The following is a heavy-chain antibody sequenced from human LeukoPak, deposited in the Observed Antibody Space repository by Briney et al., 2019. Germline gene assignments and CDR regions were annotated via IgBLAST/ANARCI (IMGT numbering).Heavy chain of an antibody. CDR1: GYTFTGYY. CDR3: ARVESAAAPFDY. Sequence: ASVTVSCKASGYTFTGYYMHWVRQAPGQGLEWMGWINPNSGGTNYGQKFQGWVTMTRDTSISTAYMELSRLRSDDTAVYYCARVESAAAPFDYWGQGTLVTVSS. D-gene: IGHD6-6*01. CDR2: INPNSGGT. J-gene: IGHJ4*02. V-gene: IGHV1-2*04.